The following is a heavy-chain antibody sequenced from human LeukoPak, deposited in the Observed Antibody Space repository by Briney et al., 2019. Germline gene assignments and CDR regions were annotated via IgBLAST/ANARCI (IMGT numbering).Heavy chain of an antibody. CDR1: GGSISSGDYY. CDR3: ARYKYYDFWSGYYQEYYFDY. CDR2: IYYSGST. D-gene: IGHD3-3*01. V-gene: IGHV4-30-4*01. Sequence: SQTLSLTCTVSGGSISSGDYYWSWIRQPPGKGLEWIGYIYYSGSTYYNPSLKSRVTISVDTSKNQFSLKLSSVTAAATAVYYCARYKYYDFWSGYYQEYYFDYWGQGTLVTVSS. J-gene: IGHJ4*02.